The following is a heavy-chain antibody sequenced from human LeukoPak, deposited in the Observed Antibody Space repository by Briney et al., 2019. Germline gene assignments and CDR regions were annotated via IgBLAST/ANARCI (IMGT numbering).Heavy chain of an antibody. J-gene: IGHJ6*02. CDR2: VFHTGST. D-gene: IGHD6-19*01. CDR3: ARGNIAVTGPGVFYYYGMDV. Sequence: PSETLSLTCTVSRGSIISYHWSWLRQSPGKGLEWMGYVFHTGSTNYNPSLRSRVTMSVDTSRSQFSLEVRSVTAADTGVYFCARGNIAVTGPGVFYYYGMDVWGQGTTVTVSS. CDR1: RGSIISYH. V-gene: IGHV4-59*01.